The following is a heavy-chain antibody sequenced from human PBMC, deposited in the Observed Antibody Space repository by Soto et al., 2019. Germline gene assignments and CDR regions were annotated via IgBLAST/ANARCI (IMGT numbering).Heavy chain of an antibody. J-gene: IGHJ4*02. CDR1: GLTLSHAW. Sequence: EVQLVESGGGFVEPGGSLRLSCVGSGLTLSHAWMTWVRQAPGKGLEWVGRIKTKGEGGTMDYAAPVKGRFSVSRDDSENTLYLHMSSPDREDTAMDYCGADLPGVKANWGFDYWGQGTLVTVSS. CDR3: GADLPGVKANWGFDY. V-gene: IGHV3-15*07. CDR2: IKTKGEGGTM. D-gene: IGHD7-27*01.